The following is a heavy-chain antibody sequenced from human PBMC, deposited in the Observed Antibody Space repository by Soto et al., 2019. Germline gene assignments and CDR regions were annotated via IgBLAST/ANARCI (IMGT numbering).Heavy chain of an antibody. CDR1: GGTFSSYA. CDR3: ASIHYYDSSGYPRGAFDI. CDR2: IIPIFGTA. V-gene: IGHV1-69*06. D-gene: IGHD3-22*01. Sequence: VKVSCKASGGTFSSYAISWVRQAPGQGLEWMGGIIPIFGTANYAQKFQGRVTITADKSTSTAYMELSSLRSEDTAVYYCASIHYYDSSGYPRGAFDIWGQGTMVTVSS. J-gene: IGHJ3*02.